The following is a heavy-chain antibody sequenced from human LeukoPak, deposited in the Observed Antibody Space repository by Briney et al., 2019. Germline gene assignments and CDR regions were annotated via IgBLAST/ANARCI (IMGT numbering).Heavy chain of an antibody. D-gene: IGHD1-26*01. CDR3: VKDDKSGSYLDY. CDR1: GFTFSSSG. V-gene: IGHV3-33*06. Sequence: GGSLKLSCAASGFTFSSSGMHWVRQAPGKGLEWVAVIWYDGSNKYYADSVKGRFTISRDNSKNTLYLQMNSLRAEDTAAYYCVKDDKSGSYLDYWGQGALVTVSS. CDR2: IWYDGSNK. J-gene: IGHJ4*02.